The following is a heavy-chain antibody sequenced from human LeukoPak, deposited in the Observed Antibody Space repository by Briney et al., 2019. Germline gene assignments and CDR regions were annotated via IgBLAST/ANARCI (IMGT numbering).Heavy chain of an antibody. D-gene: IGHD2-2*01. CDR3: ARLPAYCSSTSCYYDY. CDR1: GSTFSSYS. Sequence: GGSLRLSCAASGSTFSSYSMNWVRQAPGKGLEWVSSISSSSSYIYYADSVKGRFTISRDNAKNSLFLQMNSLRAEDTAVYYCARLPAYCSSTSCYYDYWGQGTLVTVSS. J-gene: IGHJ4*02. CDR2: ISSSSSYI. V-gene: IGHV3-21*01.